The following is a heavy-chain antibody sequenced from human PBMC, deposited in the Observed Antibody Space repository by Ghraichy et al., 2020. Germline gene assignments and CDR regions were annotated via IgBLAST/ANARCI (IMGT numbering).Heavy chain of an antibody. CDR2: IKQDGSEG. V-gene: IGHV3-7*03. D-gene: IGHD2-15*01. CDR3: TRNSGGYAQ. CDR1: GFTFSSNW. Sequence: GGFLRLSCAASGFTFSSNWMTWVRQAPGKGLEWVASIKQDGSEGYYVDSVKGRFTISRDNAKNSLYLQMNSLRTDDTALYYCTRNSGGYAQWGQGTLVTVSS. J-gene: IGHJ4*02.